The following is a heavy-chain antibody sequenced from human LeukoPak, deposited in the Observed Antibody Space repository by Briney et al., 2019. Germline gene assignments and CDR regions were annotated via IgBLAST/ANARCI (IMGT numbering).Heavy chain of an antibody. D-gene: IGHD3-3*01. CDR3: AHSGIFGVVRNWFDP. CDR2: TYWNDDK. J-gene: IGHJ5*02. CDR1: GLSLTTSGVG. V-gene: IGHV2-5*01. Sequence: SGPALVHPPPPLTLTCTFSGLSLTTSGVGVGWIRQPPGKAPEWLSLTYWNDDKRYSPSLKSRLTITKDTSKNQVVLTMTNMDPVDTATYYCAHSGIFGVVRNWFDPWGQGTLVTVSS.